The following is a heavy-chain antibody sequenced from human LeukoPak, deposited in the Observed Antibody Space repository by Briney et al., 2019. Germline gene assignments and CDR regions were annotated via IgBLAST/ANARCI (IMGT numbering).Heavy chain of an antibody. J-gene: IGHJ3*02. CDR3: ARHVHGGNSDDAFDI. D-gene: IGHD4-23*01. CDR2: IYYSGST. Sequence: SETLSLTCNVSGGSISSSSYYWGWVRQPPGKGLEWIGTIYYSGSTYYNPSLKSRVTISVDTSTNQFSLRLSSVTAADTAVYYCARHVHGGNSDDAFDIWGQGTMVTVSS. V-gene: IGHV4-39*01. CDR1: GGSISSSSYY.